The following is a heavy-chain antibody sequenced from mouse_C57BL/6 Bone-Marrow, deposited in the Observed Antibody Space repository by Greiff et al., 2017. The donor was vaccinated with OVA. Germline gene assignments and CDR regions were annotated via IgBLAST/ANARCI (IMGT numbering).Heavy chain of an antibody. CDR1: GFTFSSYG. Sequence: DVQLVESGGDLVKPGGSLKLSCAASGFTFSSYGMSWVRQTPDKRLEWVATISSGGSYTYYPDSVKGRFTISRDNAKNTLYLQMSSLKSEDTAMYYCARHYYGSIVAYWGQGTLVTVSA. CDR2: ISSGGSYT. V-gene: IGHV5-6*01. CDR3: ARHYYGSIVAY. D-gene: IGHD1-1*01. J-gene: IGHJ3*01.